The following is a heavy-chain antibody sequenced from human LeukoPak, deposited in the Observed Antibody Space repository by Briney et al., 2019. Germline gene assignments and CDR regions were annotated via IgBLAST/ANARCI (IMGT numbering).Heavy chain of an antibody. Sequence: ASVKVSCKASGYTFTSYGISWVRQAPGQGLEWMGWISAYNGNTNYAQKLQGRVTMTTDTSTGTAYMELRSLRSDDTAVYYCARARHLFCSGGSCRYYFDYWGQGTLVTVSS. CDR3: ARARHLFCSGGSCRYYFDY. D-gene: IGHD2-15*01. V-gene: IGHV1-18*01. CDR2: ISAYNGNT. CDR1: GYTFTSYG. J-gene: IGHJ4*02.